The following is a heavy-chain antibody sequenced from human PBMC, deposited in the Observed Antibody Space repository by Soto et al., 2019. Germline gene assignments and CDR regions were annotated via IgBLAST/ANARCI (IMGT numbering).Heavy chain of an antibody. CDR2: ISYDGSNR. Sequence: QVQLVESGGGVVKPGRSLRLSCAASGFTFTTYAMEWVRQAPGKGLEWVALISYDGSNRYYAESVMGRSTISRDNSKNTLYLQLNSRRLEDTAMYYCARPVEPFFYYGMDVWGQGPMVTVSS. CDR3: ARPVEPFFYYGMDV. J-gene: IGHJ6*02. CDR1: GFTFTTYA. V-gene: IGHV3-30-3*01.